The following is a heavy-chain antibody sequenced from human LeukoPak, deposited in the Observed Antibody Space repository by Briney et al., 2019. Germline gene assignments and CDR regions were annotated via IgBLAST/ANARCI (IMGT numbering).Heavy chain of an antibody. J-gene: IGHJ5*02. CDR2: IYSGGST. CDR3: VRDVTSGWYRFDP. Sequence: GGSLRLSCAASGFTVSSNYMSWVRQAPGKGLEWVSVIYSGGSTYYADSVKGRFTISRDNSKNTLYPQMSSLRAEDTAVYYCVRDVTSGWYRFDPWGQGTLVTVSS. D-gene: IGHD6-19*01. V-gene: IGHV3-66*02. CDR1: GFTVSSNY.